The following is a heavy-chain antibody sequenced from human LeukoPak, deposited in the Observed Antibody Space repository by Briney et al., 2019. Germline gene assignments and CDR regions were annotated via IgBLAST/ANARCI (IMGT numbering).Heavy chain of an antibody. J-gene: IGHJ6*02. CDR3: AKDVRVGGGGMDV. Sequence: PGRSLRLSCAASGFTFSSYAMTWVRQAPGKGLEWVSTISNGGGSTYYADSVKGRFTISRDNSKNTVYLQMSSLRAEDTAVYYCAKDVRVGGGGMDVWGQGTPVTVSS. V-gene: IGHV3-23*01. D-gene: IGHD1-26*01. CDR1: GFTFSSYA. CDR2: ISNGGGST.